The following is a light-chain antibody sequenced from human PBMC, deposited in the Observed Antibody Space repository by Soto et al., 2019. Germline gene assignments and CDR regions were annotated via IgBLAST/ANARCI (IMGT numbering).Light chain of an antibody. Sequence: QSVLTQSSSASASLGSSVTLTCTLSSGHSSYIIAWHQQQPGKAPRYLMKLESSGSYNKGSGVPDRFSGSSSGADRYLTISNLQFEEEADYYCETWDSNTRVFGGVTELTVL. CDR3: ETWDSNTRV. CDR1: SGHSSYI. CDR2: LESSGSY. J-gene: IGLJ3*02. V-gene: IGLV4-60*02.